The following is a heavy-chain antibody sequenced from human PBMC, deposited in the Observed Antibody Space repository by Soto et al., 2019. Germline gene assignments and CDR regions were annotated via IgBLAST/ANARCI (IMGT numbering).Heavy chain of an antibody. J-gene: IGHJ3*01. V-gene: IGHV3-53*01. Sequence: GGSLRLSCAASGFSVGSNFMTWVRQAPGKGLEWVSVMKDGGSTNYADSVKGRFTISRDNAKNTLYLQMNSLRAEDTAVYYCARDQLYYNDISGRPLNAFDVWGQGTMVTVSS. CDR1: GFSVGSNF. CDR2: MKDGGST. D-gene: IGHD3-22*01. CDR3: ARDQLYYNDISGRPLNAFDV.